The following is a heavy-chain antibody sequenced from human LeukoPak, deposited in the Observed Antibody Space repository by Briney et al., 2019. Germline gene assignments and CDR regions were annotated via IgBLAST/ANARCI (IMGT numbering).Heavy chain of an antibody. CDR1: GGSLSDYY. V-gene: IGHV4-34*01. J-gene: IGHJ4*02. CDR3: AISSDYDFLGGP. Sequence: PSETLSLTCAVYGGSLSDYYLIWIRQPPGQGLEWIGEINHSGITRYNASIKSRVTISTDTSKNQFSLKLYSLAAADTADYDCAISSDYDFLGGPWAQGTLVTVSS. CDR2: INHSGIT. D-gene: IGHD3-3*01.